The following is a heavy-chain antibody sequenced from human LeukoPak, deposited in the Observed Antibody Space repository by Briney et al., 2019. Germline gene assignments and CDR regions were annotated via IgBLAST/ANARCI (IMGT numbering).Heavy chain of an antibody. CDR3: ASAPWDVWGSYRDY. CDR2: IYSGGST. CDR1: GLIVSSNY. D-gene: IGHD3-16*02. V-gene: IGHV3-53*01. J-gene: IGHJ4*02. Sequence: AGGSLRLSCVVSGLIVSSNYMSWVRQAPGKGLECVSVIYSGGSTYYADSVKGRFTVSRDNSKNTLYLQMNSLRAEDTAVYYCASAPWDVWGSYRDYWGQGTLVTVSS.